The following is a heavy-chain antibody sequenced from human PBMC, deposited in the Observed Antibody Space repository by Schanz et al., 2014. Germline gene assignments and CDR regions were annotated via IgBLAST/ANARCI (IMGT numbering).Heavy chain of an antibody. CDR1: GFAFSSYS. Sequence: EVQLLESGGGLVQPGGSLRLSCTASGFAFSSYSMNWVRQAPGKGLEWVSYISSSGTTIYYADSVKGRFTISRDNAKNSMYLHMNTLGAEDTAVYYCARANYRRKINFDYWGRGTLXTVSS. D-gene: IGHD3-10*01. CDR3: ARANYRRKINFDY. CDR2: ISSSGTTI. J-gene: IGHJ4*02. V-gene: IGHV3-48*01.